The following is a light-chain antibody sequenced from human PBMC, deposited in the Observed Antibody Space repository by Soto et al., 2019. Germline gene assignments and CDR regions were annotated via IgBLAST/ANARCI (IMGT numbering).Light chain of an antibody. J-gene: IGKJ4*01. Sequence: DIQMTQSSSALSASVGDRVSITCRASQSISTWLAWYQQKPGKAPKLMIYKASTLESGVPSRFSGSRSGTECTLTISSLQTDDFATYYCQQYDSSPLTLGGGTKVDIK. V-gene: IGKV1-5*03. CDR1: QSISTW. CDR3: QQYDSSPLT. CDR2: KAS.